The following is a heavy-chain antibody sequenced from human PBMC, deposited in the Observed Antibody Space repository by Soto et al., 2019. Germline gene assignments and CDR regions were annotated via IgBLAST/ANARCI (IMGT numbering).Heavy chain of an antibody. CDR2: INGGNGNT. CDR1: GYTFTSYA. Sequence: QVQLVQSGAEVKKPGASVKVSCKASGYTFTSYAMHWVRQAPGQRLEWMGWINGGNGNTKYSQRIQGRVTITRDTSASTDYMELSSLRSEDTAVYYCMSGPFDYWGQGTLVTVSS. V-gene: IGHV1-3*01. J-gene: IGHJ4*02. CDR3: MSGPFDY.